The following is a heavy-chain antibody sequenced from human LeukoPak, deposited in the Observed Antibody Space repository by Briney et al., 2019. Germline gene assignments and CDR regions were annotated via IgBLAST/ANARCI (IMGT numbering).Heavy chain of an antibody. V-gene: IGHV4-59*01. D-gene: IGHD1-14*01. Sequence: SETLSLTCTVSGGSISSYYWSWIRQPPGKGLEWIGYIYYSGSTNYNPSLKSRVTISVDTSKNQFSLKLSSVTAADTAVYYCARAGYYYYGMDVRGQGTTGTVS. J-gene: IGHJ6*02. CDR1: GGSISSYY. CDR2: IYYSGST. CDR3: ARAGYYYYGMDV.